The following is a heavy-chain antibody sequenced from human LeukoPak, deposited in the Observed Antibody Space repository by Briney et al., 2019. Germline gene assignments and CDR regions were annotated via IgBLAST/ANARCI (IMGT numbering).Heavy chain of an antibody. CDR1: GGSFSVYY. Sequence: SETLSLTCAVYGGSFSVYYWSWIRQPPGKGLEWIGEINHSGSTNYNPSLKSRVTISVDTSKNQFSLKLSSVTAADTAVYYCARGATVTPLDYWGQGTLVTVSS. CDR2: INHSGST. D-gene: IGHD4-17*01. J-gene: IGHJ4*02. V-gene: IGHV4-34*01. CDR3: ARGATVTPLDY.